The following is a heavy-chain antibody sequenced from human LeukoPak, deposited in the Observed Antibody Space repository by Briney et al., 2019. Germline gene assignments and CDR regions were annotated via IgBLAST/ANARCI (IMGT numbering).Heavy chain of an antibody. Sequence: GRSLRLSCAASGFTFSSYGMHWVRQAPGKGLEWVAVIWYDGSNKYHADSVKGRFTISRDNSKNTLYLQMNSLRSEDTAVYYCARGPPGSDRAFDIWGQGTMVTVSS. D-gene: IGHD3-16*02. CDR1: GFTFSSYG. CDR2: IWYDGSNK. J-gene: IGHJ3*02. V-gene: IGHV3-33*01. CDR3: ARGPPGSDRAFDI.